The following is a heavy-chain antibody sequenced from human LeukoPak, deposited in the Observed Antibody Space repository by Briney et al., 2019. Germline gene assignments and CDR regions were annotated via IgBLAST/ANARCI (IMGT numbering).Heavy chain of an antibody. CDR3: ARESYYESSGYYQNYYYYGMDV. CDR1: GFTFSSYE. J-gene: IGHJ6*02. CDR2: ISSSGSTI. Sequence: GGSLRLSCAASGFTFSSYEMNWVRQAPGKGLEWVSYISSSGSTIYYANSVKGRFTIPRDNAKNSLYLQMNSLRAEDTAVYYCARESYYESSGYYQNYYYYGMDVWGQGTTVTVSS. D-gene: IGHD3-22*01. V-gene: IGHV3-48*03.